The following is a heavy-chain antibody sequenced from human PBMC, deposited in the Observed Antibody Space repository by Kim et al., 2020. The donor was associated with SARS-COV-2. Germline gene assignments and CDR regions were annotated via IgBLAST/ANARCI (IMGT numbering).Heavy chain of an antibody. V-gene: IGHV4-34*01. J-gene: IGHJ6*03. CDR1: GGSFSGYY. CDR3: ARVRKAPLAAPSVYYYMDV. Sequence: SETLSLTCAVYGGSFSGYYWSWIRQPPGKGLEWIGEINHSGSTNYNPSLKSRVTISVDTSKNQFSLKLSSVTAADTAVYYCARVRKAPLAAPSVYYYMDVWGKGTTVTVSS. CDR2: INHSGST. D-gene: IGHD6-6*01.